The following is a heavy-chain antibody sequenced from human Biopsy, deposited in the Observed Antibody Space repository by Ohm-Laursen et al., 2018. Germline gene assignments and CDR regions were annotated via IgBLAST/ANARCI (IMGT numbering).Heavy chain of an antibody. CDR2: IYCSWIT. CDR3: ARATNSHGWPSCCFYGMDV. J-gene: IGHJ6*02. Sequence: SDTLSLTWSVSGCSICSDYWSWIRQAPGMGRVWFVNIYCSWITDSSPSLKSRVTTSVDTSNNQFSLMLNSVTAADTAVYYCARATNSHGWPSCCFYGMDVWGQGTTVTVSS. D-gene: IGHD2-15*01. CDR1: GCSICSDY. V-gene: IGHV4-59*12.